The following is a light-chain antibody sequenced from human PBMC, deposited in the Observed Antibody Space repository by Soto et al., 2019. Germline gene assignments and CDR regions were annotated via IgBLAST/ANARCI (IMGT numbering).Light chain of an antibody. CDR1: QSVSSSY. J-gene: IGKJ3*01. CDR2: GAS. V-gene: IGKV3-20*01. Sequence: EIVLTQSPGTLSLSPGERATLSCRASQSVSSSYLAWYQQKPGQAPRLLIYGASSRATGIPDRFSGSGSGTHFTLTVSRLEPEDFAVYYCQQYGSSPFTFGHGTKVDIK. CDR3: QQYGSSPFT.